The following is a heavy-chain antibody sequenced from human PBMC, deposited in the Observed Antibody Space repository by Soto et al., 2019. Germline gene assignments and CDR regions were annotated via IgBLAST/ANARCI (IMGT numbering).Heavy chain of an antibody. V-gene: IGHV1-18*01. J-gene: IGHJ5*01. Sequence: ASVKVSCKASGYTFTDYGISWVRQAPGQGLEWMAWISDYKGYTNYAQKFQGRITMTTDTSTSTAYMELRSLRSDDTAVYYCARVWLEELLGIGAWFDSWGQGTLVTVSS. D-gene: IGHD3-10*01. CDR2: ISDYKGYT. CDR1: GYTFTDYG. CDR3: ARVWLEELLGIGAWFDS.